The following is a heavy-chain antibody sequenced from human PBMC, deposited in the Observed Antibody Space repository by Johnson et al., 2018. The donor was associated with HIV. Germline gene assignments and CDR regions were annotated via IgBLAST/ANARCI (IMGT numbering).Heavy chain of an antibody. CDR3: ASSAPGLLPNDAFDI. J-gene: IGHJ3*02. Sequence: QMQLVESGGGVVQPGRSLRLSCAASGFTFSSYGMHWVRQAPGKGLEWVAVISYDGSNKYYADSVKGRFTISRDNSKNTLYLQMNSLGAEDTAVYYCASSAPGLLPNDAFDIWGQGTMVTVSS. V-gene: IGHV3-30*03. D-gene: IGHD1-26*01. CDR1: GFTFSSYG. CDR2: ISYDGSNK.